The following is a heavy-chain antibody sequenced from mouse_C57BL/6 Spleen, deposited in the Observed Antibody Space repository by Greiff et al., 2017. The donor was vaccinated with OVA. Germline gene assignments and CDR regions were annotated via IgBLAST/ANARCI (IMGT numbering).Heavy chain of an antibody. J-gene: IGHJ2*01. CDR1: GYSFTGYY. CDR3: ARSPLITVPYCFDY. CDR2: INPSTGGT. Sequence: VQLQQSGPELVKPGASVKISCKASGYSFTGYYMNWVKQSPEKSLEWIGEINPSTGGTTYNQKFKAKATLTVDKSSSTAYMQLKSLTSEDSAVYYCARSPLITVPYCFDYWGQGTTLTVSS. V-gene: IGHV1-42*01. D-gene: IGHD1-1*01.